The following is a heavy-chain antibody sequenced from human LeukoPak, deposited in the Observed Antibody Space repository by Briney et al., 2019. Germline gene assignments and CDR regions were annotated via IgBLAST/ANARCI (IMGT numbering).Heavy chain of an antibody. J-gene: IGHJ4*02. CDR2: ISSGSSTI. V-gene: IGHV3-48*01. CDR3: ARDPGYCSSTSCRDY. Sequence: GGSLRLSCAASGFNFSSYSMNWVRQAPGKGLEWVSYISSGSSTIYYADSVKGRFTISRDNVKNSLYLRMNSLRADDTAVYYCARDPGYCSSTSCRDYWGQGTLVTVSS. CDR1: GFNFSSYS. D-gene: IGHD2-2*03.